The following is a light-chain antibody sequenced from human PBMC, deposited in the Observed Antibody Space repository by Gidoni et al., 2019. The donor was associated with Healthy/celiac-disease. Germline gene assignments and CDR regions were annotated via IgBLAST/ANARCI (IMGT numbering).Light chain of an antibody. CDR1: QSISSY. Sequence: DIQMTQSPSSLSASVGDRVTITCRASQSISSYLNWYQQKPGKPPKLLIYAASSLQSGVPSRFSGSGSGTDFTITISSLQPEDFATYYCQQSYSTPPTTFGQGTKLEIK. V-gene: IGKV1-39*01. CDR3: QQSYSTPPTT. J-gene: IGKJ2*01. CDR2: AAS.